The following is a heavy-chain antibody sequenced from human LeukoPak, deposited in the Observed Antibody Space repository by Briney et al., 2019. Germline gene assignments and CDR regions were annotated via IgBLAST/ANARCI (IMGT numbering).Heavy chain of an antibody. J-gene: IGHJ4*02. CDR1: GFTFSSYG. CDR3: ARDHIVATIGAFFDY. Sequence: SGGSLRLSCAASGFTFSSYGMHWVRQAPGKGLEWVAVIWYDGSNKYHADSVKGRFTISRDNSKNTLYLQMNSLRAEDTAVYYCARDHIVATIGAFFDYWGQGTLVTVSS. V-gene: IGHV3-33*01. D-gene: IGHD5-12*01. CDR2: IWYDGSNK.